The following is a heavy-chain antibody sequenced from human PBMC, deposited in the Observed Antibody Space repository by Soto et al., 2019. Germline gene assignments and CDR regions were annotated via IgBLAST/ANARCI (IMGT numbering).Heavy chain of an antibody. V-gene: IGHV1-18*01. D-gene: IGHD3-10*02. CDR2: ISADNGNT. Sequence: ASVKVSCKASGYTFSSYGISWVRQAPGQGLEWMGWISADNGNTNYAHKLQGRVAMTTGTSTSTAYMELRSLRSDDTAVYYCARDFVRGRVPFDHWGQGTLVTVSS. J-gene: IGHJ4*02. CDR3: ARDFVRGRVPFDH. CDR1: GYTFSSYG.